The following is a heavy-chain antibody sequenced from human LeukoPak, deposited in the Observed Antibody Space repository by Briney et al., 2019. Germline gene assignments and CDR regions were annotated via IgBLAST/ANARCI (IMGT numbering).Heavy chain of an antibody. CDR2: ISSSGSTI. CDR1: GFTFSSYE. J-gene: IGHJ4*02. D-gene: IGHD2-15*01. V-gene: IGHV3-48*03. Sequence: GGSLRLSCAASGFTFSSYEMNWVRQAPGKGLEWVSYISSSGSTIYYADSVKGRFTISRDNAKNSLYLQMNSLRAEDTAVYYCASAILVGVAAPGLYYYDYWGQGTLVNVSS. CDR3: ASAILVGVAAPGLYYYDY.